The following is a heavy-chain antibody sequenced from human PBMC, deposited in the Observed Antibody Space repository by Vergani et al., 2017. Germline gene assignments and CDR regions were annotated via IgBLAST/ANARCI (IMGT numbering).Heavy chain of an antibody. Sequence: EVQLVQSGADVPQPWASLQLSCQGSGSRFTSYWIGWVRPMPGKGLEWVVIIYPGDSDTSYRPSFQGQVTISADKSISTAYLQWSSLKASDTAMYYCARPGYYDSSGNFDYWGQGTLVTVSS. CDR2: IYPGDSDT. J-gene: IGHJ4*02. CDR1: GSRFTSYW. D-gene: IGHD3-22*01. CDR3: ARPGYYDSSGNFDY. V-gene: IGHV5-51*01.